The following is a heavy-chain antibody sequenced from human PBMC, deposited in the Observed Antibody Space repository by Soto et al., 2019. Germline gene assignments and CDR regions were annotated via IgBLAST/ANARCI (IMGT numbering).Heavy chain of an antibody. Sequence: QVQLVQSGAEVKKPGASVKVSCKASGYTFTSYYMHWVRQAPGQGLEWMGINNPSGGSTSYAQKLQGRDTMTRDTSTSTVYMELSSLRSEDTAVYYCARDLGRRYSSSCHYWGQGTLVTVSS. CDR2: NNPSGGST. V-gene: IGHV1-46*04. CDR3: ARDLGRRYSSSCHY. CDR1: GYTFTSYY. D-gene: IGHD6-6*01. J-gene: IGHJ4*02.